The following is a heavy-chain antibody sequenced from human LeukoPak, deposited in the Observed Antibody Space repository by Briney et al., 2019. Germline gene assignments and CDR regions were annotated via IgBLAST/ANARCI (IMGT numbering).Heavy chain of an antibody. CDR3: ATDVGAD. CDR2: IKEDGSEK. CDR1: GFTFSSSW. J-gene: IGHJ4*02. Sequence: GGSLRLSCAASGFTFSSSWMTWVRQTPGKGLEWVANIKEDGSEKYYVDSVKGRFTISRDNAKSSLYLQMNSLRAEDTALYYCATDVGADWGQGTLVTVSS. V-gene: IGHV3-7*01.